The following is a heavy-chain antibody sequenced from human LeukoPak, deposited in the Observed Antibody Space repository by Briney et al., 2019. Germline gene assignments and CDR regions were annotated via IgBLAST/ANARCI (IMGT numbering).Heavy chain of an antibody. CDR2: ISYDGSSK. CDR3: ARDRIREGAFDY. J-gene: IGHJ4*02. D-gene: IGHD1-26*01. V-gene: IGHV3-30*01. Sequence: GGSLRLSCAASGFTFSSYAMHWVRQAPGKGLEWVAVISYDGSSKYYADSVRGRFTISRDSSKNTLYLQMNSLRAEDTAVYYCARDRIREGAFDYWGQGTLVTVSS. CDR1: GFTFSSYA.